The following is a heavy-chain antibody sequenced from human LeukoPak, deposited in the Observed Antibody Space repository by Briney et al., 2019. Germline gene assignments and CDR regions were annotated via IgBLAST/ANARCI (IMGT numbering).Heavy chain of an antibody. J-gene: IGHJ4*02. CDR2: ISGSGSGGNT. CDR3: ARDNLPLRDGYILFDY. CDR1: GSTFSNYA. Sequence: PGGSLRLSCAASGSTFSNYAMSWVRQAPGKGLEWVSNISGSGSGGNTYYADSVKGRFTISRDNAKNSLYLQMNSLRAEDTAVYYCARDNLPLRDGYILFDYWGQGTLVTVSS. D-gene: IGHD5-24*01. V-gene: IGHV3-11*04.